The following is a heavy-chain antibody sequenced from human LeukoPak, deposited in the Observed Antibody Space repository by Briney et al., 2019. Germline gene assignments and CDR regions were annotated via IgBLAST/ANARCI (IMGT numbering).Heavy chain of an antibody. J-gene: IGHJ3*02. V-gene: IGHV1-18*01. CDR2: ITAGNGNT. CDR3: ARDSARGYSYGYNAFDI. CDR1: GYNFRNYG. Sequence: SVKVSCKASGYNFRNYGIGWVRQAPRQGLEWMGWITAGNGNTNYAQKVQGRVTMTTDTSTSTAYMELRSLRSDDTAVYFCARDSARGYSYGYNAFDIWGQGTMVTVSS. D-gene: IGHD5-18*01.